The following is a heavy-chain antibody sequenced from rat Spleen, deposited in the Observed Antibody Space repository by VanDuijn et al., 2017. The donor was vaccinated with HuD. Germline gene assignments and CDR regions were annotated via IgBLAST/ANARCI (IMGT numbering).Heavy chain of an antibody. CDR3: TGGYDGTYYYVNWFAY. Sequence: EVQLVESGGDLVQPGRSVRLSCAASGFTFSSFPMAWVRQAPTQGLEWVATISPSGGSTYCRDSVKGRFTISRDNAKSTLYLQMNSLRSEDTATYYCTGGYDGTYYYVNWFAYWGQGTLVTVSS. D-gene: IGHD1-12*02. CDR1: GFTFSSFP. CDR2: ISPSGGST. V-gene: IGHV5-46*01. J-gene: IGHJ3*01.